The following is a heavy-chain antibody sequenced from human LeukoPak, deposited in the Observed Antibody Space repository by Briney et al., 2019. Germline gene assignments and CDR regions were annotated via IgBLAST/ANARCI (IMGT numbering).Heavy chain of an antibody. J-gene: IGHJ5*02. CDR3: VREGVWSGWFDT. CDR2: ISSSGST. Sequence: PSETLSLTCSVSGGSISSYHWTWIRQPPGKGLEWIAYISSSGSTNYNPSLESRVTISVDTSKNQLSLKLNSVTAADTAIYYCVREGVWSGWFDTWGQGTLVTVSS. CDR1: GGSISSYH. D-gene: IGHD2-21*01. V-gene: IGHV4-59*01.